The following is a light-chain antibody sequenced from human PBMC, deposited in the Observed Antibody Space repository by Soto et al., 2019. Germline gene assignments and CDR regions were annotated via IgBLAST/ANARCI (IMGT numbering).Light chain of an antibody. V-gene: IGKV1-33*01. CDR3: QQYDNIPIT. CDR1: QDISNY. CDR2: GAS. J-gene: IGKJ5*01. Sequence: DIERSKSPSSLSASLGDRVTITCQASQDISNYLKWYQQKPGKAPTTLIYGASNLEKGVPSRFSGSGSGTDFTFTISNLQPEDIATYYCQQYDNIPITLGQGARLEI.